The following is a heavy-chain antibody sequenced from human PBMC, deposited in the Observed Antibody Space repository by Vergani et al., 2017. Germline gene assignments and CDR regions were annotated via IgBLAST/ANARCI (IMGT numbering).Heavy chain of an antibody. D-gene: IGHD2-2*01. CDR2: ISSSGSTI. V-gene: IGHV3-48*04. CDR3: ARQYCSSTSCHNWFDP. CDR1: GFTFSSYA. Sequence: EVQLLESGGGLVQPGGSLRLSCAASGFTFSSYAMSWVRQAPGKGLEWVSYISSSGSTIYYADSVKGRFTISRDNAKNSLYLQMNSLRAEDTAVYYCARQYCSSTSCHNWFDPWGQGTLVTVSS. J-gene: IGHJ5*02.